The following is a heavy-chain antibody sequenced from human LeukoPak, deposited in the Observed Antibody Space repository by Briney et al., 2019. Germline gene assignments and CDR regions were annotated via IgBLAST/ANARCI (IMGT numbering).Heavy chain of an antibody. V-gene: IGHV1-18*04. J-gene: IGHJ5*02. CDR2: ISAYNGNT. Sequence: ASVKVSCKASGYTFTSYGISWVRQAPGQGLEGMGWISAYNGNTNYAQKLQGRVTMTTDTSTSTAYMELRSLRSEDTAVYYCARDAKYSGYDPNWFDPWGQGTLVTVSS. CDR3: ARDAKYSGYDPNWFDP. CDR1: GYTFTSYG. D-gene: IGHD5-12*01.